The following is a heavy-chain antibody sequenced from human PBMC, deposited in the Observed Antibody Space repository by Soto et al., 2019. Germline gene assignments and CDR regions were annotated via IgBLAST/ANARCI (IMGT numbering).Heavy chain of an antibody. CDR3: ARGLAYGDYGWLDP. D-gene: IGHD4-17*01. Sequence: QVQLVQSGGEVKQPGASVKVSCKTSGYTFSNYGISWVRQAPGQGLEWVGWISGYNGNTKHAQNVQGRVTLTTDTSTSTAYMELRSLTSDDTAVYYCARGLAYGDYGWLDPWGQGTLVTVSP. V-gene: IGHV1-18*01. CDR2: ISGYNGNT. CDR1: GYTFSNYG. J-gene: IGHJ5*02.